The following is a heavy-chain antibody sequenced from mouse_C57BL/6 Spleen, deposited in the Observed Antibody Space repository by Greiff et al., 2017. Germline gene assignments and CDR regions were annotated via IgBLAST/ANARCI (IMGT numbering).Heavy chain of an antibody. CDR1: VYTFTSSN. V-gene: IGHV1-22*01. Sequence: VQLQQSGPELVPPGASFNLSCHSSVYTFTSSNLHWVQPSHLNILEWIGYINPHTGGTSYIQKFKVNATLTVNKSSSTAYMELRSLTSEDSAVYYCARPYSPMDYWGQGTSVTVSS. D-gene: IGHD2-12*01. CDR2: INPHTGGT. J-gene: IGHJ4*01. CDR3: ARPYSPMDY.